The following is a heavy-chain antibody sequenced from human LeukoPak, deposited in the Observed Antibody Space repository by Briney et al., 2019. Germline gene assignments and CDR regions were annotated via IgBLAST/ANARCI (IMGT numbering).Heavy chain of an antibody. CDR1: GGSISSYY. CDR3: ARDEPRNYYDSSGYTDAFDI. J-gene: IGHJ3*02. CDR2: IYTSGST. V-gene: IGHV4-4*07. D-gene: IGHD3-22*01. Sequence: SETLSLTCTVSGGSISSYYWSWIRQPAGKGLEWIGRIYTSGSTNYNPSLESRVTTSVDTSKNQFSLKLSSVAAADTAVYYCARDEPRNYYDSSGYTDAFDIWGQGTMVTVSS.